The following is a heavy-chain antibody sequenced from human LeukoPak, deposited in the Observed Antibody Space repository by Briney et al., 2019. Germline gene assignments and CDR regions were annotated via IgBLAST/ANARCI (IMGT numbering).Heavy chain of an antibody. Sequence: GGSLRLSCAASGFTFSSFWMSWVRQAPGKGLEWVATIMQDGSDKYYVDSVKGRFTISRDNAKNSLSLQMNSLRAEDTAVYYCASGNSFDYWGQGTLVTVSS. CDR2: IMQDGSDK. D-gene: IGHD1-26*01. CDR3: ASGNSFDY. V-gene: IGHV3-7*01. CDR1: GFTFSSFW. J-gene: IGHJ4*02.